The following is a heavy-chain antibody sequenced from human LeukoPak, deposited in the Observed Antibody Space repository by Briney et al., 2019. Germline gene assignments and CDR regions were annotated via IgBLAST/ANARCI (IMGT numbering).Heavy chain of an antibody. CDR2: IFYSGST. CDR1: GGSISSSSYY. J-gene: IGHJ2*01. D-gene: IGHD1-26*01. CDR3: LRELRGVKAYWYFDL. Sequence: SETLSLTCTVSGGSISSSSYYWSWIRQPPGKGLEWIGYIFYSGSTNYNPSLKSRVTFSVDTSMNQFSLKLSSVTAADSAVYYCLRELRGVKAYWYFDLWGRGTLVSVSS. V-gene: IGHV4-61*01.